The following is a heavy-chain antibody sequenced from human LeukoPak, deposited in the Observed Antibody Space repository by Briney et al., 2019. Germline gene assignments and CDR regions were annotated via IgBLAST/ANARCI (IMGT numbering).Heavy chain of an antibody. CDR3: ARAYSSSFWPDP. D-gene: IGHD6-13*01. CDR1: GFTFSSYS. V-gene: IGHV3-21*01. Sequence: GGSLRLSCAASGFTFSSYSMNWVRQAPGKGLEWVSSISSSSSYIYYADSVKGRFTISRDNAKNSLYLQMNSLRAEDTAVYYCARAYSSSFWPDPWGQGTLVTVSS. CDR2: ISSSSSYI. J-gene: IGHJ5*02.